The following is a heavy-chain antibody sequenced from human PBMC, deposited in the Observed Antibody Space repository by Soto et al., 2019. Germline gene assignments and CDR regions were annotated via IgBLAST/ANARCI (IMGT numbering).Heavy chain of an antibody. CDR3: ARRGDWGSDEFDY. V-gene: IGHV4-59*08. CDR2: IYYSGST. D-gene: IGHD7-27*01. CDR1: GGSISSYY. J-gene: IGHJ4*02. Sequence: SETLSLTCTVSGGSISSYYWSWIRQPPGKGLEWIGYIYYSGSTNYNPSLKSRVTIAVDTSKNQFSLNLRSMTATDTAVYYCARRGDWGSDEFDYWGQGTLVTVSS.